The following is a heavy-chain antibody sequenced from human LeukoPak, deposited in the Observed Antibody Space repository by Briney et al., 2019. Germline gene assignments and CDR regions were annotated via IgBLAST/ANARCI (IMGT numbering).Heavy chain of an antibody. CDR2: ISSSGSTI. CDR1: GFTFSDYY. J-gene: IGHJ3*02. Sequence: NPGGSLRLSCAASGFTFSDYYVSWIRQAPGKGLEWVSYISSSGSTIYYADSVKGRFTISRDNAKNSLYLQMNSLRAEDTAVYYCARVNLHGGWSGLPNDAFDTWGQGRMVTVSS. V-gene: IGHV3-11*04. CDR3: ARVNLHGGWSGLPNDAFDT. D-gene: IGHD6-19*01.